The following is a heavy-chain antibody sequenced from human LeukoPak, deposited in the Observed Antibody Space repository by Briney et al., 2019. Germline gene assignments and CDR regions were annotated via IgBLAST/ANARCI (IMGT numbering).Heavy chain of an antibody. Sequence: GGSLRLSCAASGFTFSSYGMSWVRQAPGKGLEWVSLISWDGGSPFYADSVKGRFTISRDNSKNSLHLQMNSLRAEDTALYYCAKDIDLGYSSSWCFDYWGQGTLVTVSS. CDR2: ISWDGGSP. V-gene: IGHV3-43D*03. CDR3: AKDIDLGYSSSWCFDY. D-gene: IGHD6-13*01. J-gene: IGHJ4*02. CDR1: GFTFSSYG.